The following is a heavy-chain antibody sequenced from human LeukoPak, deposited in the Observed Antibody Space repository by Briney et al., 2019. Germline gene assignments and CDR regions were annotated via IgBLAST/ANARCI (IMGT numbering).Heavy chain of an antibody. D-gene: IGHD2-21*02. Sequence: PGGSLRLSCAASGFTFSNAWMSWVRHAPGKGLEWVGRIKSITYGGTTDYAAPVKGRFTISRDDSKNTLYLQMNSLKTEDTAVYYCTTRVTGDAEYFQHWGQGTLVTVSS. CDR1: GFTFSNAW. J-gene: IGHJ1*01. CDR2: IKSITYGGTT. CDR3: TTRVTGDAEYFQH. V-gene: IGHV3-15*01.